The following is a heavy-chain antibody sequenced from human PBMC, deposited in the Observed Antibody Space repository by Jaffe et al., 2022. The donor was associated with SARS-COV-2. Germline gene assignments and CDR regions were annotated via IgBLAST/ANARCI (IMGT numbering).Heavy chain of an antibody. D-gene: IGHD3-3*01. Sequence: QVQLQESGPGLVKPSETLSLTCTVSGGSISSYYWSWIRQPPGKGLEWIGYIYYSGSTNYNPSLKSRVTISVDTSKNQFSLKLSSVTAADTAVYYCARAPEGLCPGVYDFWSGYCLGMDVWGQGTTVTVSS. CDR3: ARAPEGLCPGVYDFWSGYCLGMDV. J-gene: IGHJ6*02. CDR1: GGSISSYY. CDR2: IYYSGST. V-gene: IGHV4-59*01.